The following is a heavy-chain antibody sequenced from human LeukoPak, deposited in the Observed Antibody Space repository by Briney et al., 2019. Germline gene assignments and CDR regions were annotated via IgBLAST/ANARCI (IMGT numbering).Heavy chain of an antibody. Sequence: GASVKVSCKASGYTFTGYYMHWVRQATGQGLEWMGWMNPNSGNTGYAQKFQGRVTMTRNTSISTAYMELSSLRSEDTAVYYCAIYTAMDPADAFDIWGQGTMVTVSS. CDR2: MNPNSGNT. CDR3: AIYTAMDPADAFDI. D-gene: IGHD5-18*01. CDR1: GYTFTGYY. J-gene: IGHJ3*02. V-gene: IGHV1-8*02.